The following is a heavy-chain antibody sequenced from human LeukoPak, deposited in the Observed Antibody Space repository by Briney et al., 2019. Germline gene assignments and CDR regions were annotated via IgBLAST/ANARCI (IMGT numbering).Heavy chain of an antibody. CDR2: ISSSTSTI. J-gene: IGHJ3*02. Sequence: PGGSLRLSCAASGFTFSDYYMSWIRQAPGKGLEWVSYISSSTSTIYYADSVKGRFTTSRDNAKNSLSLQMNSLRAEDTAVFFCARSLRNAFDIWGQGTMVTVSS. D-gene: IGHD3-3*01. CDR3: ARSLRNAFDI. V-gene: IGHV3-11*04. CDR1: GFTFSDYY.